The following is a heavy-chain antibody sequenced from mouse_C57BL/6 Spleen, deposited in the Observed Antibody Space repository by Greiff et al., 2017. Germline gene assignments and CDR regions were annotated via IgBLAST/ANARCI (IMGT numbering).Heavy chain of an antibody. CDR2: IDPETGGT. CDR1: GYTFTDYE. V-gene: IGHV1-15*01. D-gene: IGHD1-1*01. Sequence: QVQLQQSGAELVRPGASVTLSCKASGYTFTDYEMHWVKQTPVHGLEWIGAIDPETGGTAYNQKFKGKAILTADKSSSTAYMELRSLTSEDSAVYYCTSSNYYGSSYVGYFDVWGTGTTVTVSS. J-gene: IGHJ1*03. CDR3: TSSNYYGSSYVGYFDV.